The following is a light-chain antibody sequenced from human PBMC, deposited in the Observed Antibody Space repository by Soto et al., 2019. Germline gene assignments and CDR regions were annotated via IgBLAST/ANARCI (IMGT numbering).Light chain of an antibody. CDR3: MQGPHWPGT. Sequence: EVVMTQSPLSLPVALGQSASISCRSSQSLVYSDGITYVNWFQQRPGQSPGCLIYQVSKRDSGAPDGCSGSGSGTDFTLQISRVDAEDVGVYYCMQGPHWPGTFGQGTKVEI. V-gene: IGKV2-30*01. J-gene: IGKJ1*01. CDR2: QVS. CDR1: QSLVYSDGITY.